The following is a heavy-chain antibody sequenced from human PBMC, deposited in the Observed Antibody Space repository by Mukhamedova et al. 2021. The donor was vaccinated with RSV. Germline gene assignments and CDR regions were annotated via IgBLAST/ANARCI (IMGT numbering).Heavy chain of an antibody. CDR2: INPNSGGT. CDR3: ASLGATGAFDI. D-gene: IGHD1-26*01. J-gene: IGHJ3*02. Sequence: GLEWMGRINPNSGGTNYAQKFQGRVTMTRDTSISTAYMELSRLRSDDTAVYYCASLGATGAFDIWGQGTMVTVSS. V-gene: IGHV1-2*06.